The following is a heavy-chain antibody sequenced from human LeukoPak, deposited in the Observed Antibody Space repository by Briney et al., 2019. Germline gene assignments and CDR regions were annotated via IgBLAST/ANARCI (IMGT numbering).Heavy chain of an antibody. V-gene: IGHV3-7*01. CDR1: IYTHSRYR. J-gene: IGHJ4*02. D-gene: IGHD6-19*01. CDR2: VKQDGSEK. CDR3: AREYSSGWSD. Sequence: PGGSLRLSYAVSIYTHSRYRMSWVRDAPRKGLEWVANVKQDGSEKYYVHSVKGRFTISRDNAKNSLYLQMNSLRAEDTAVYYCAREYSSGWSDWGQGTLVTVSS.